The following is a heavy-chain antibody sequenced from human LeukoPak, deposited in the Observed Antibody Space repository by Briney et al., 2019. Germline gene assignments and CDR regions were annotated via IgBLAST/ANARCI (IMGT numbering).Heavy chain of an antibody. CDR1: GYTFTTYH. J-gene: IGHJ4*02. CDR3: ARDRRDYFDNRGYYYPLGY. D-gene: IGHD3-22*01. V-gene: IGHV1-46*01. CDR2: INPSGGST. Sequence: ASVKVSCKASGYTFTTYHMHWVRQAPGQGLEWIGIINPSGGSTSYTQKFQGRVTMTRDTSTSTVYMELSSLRSEDTAVYYCARDRRDYFDNRGYYYPLGYWGQGTLVTVSS.